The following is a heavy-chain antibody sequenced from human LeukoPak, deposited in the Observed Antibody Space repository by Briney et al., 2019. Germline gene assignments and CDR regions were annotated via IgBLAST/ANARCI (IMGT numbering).Heavy chain of an antibody. J-gene: IGHJ3*02. Sequence: SETLALTCAVYGGSFSGYYWSWVREPPGKGLEWIGEINHSGSTNYIPSLESRVTLSVDTSKNQFSLNLNSVTAADTAVYYCARHRKRSGGYFGSGHDGFDIWGQGTMVTVSS. CDR3: ARHRKRSGGYFGSGHDGFDI. D-gene: IGHD3-22*01. CDR1: GGSFSGYY. V-gene: IGHV4-34*01. CDR2: INHSGST.